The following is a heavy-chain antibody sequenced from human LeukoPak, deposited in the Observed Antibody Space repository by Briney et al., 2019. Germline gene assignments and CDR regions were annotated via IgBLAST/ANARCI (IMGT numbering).Heavy chain of an antibody. CDR1: GFTFSSYA. J-gene: IGHJ4*02. CDR2: ISYDGSNK. Sequence: PGGSLRLSCAASGFTFSSYAMHWVRQAPGKGLEWVAVISYDGSNKYYADSVKGRFTISRDNSKNTLYLQMNSLRAEDTAVYYCARDALRFLEWWYYFDYWGQGTLVTVSS. V-gene: IGHV3-30-3*01. D-gene: IGHD3-3*01. CDR3: ARDALRFLEWWYYFDY.